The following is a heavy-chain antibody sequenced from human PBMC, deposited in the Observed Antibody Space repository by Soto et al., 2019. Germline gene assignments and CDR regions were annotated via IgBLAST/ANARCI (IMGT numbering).Heavy chain of an antibody. Sequence: GGSLRLSCAASGFTFSSYAMSWVRQAPGKGLEWVSAITSSGGRTYYADSAKGRFTISRDNSKNTLYLQMNSLRAEDTAVYYCAAQPRFGDLSPDYYGMDVWGRGTTVTVSS. V-gene: IGHV3-23*01. D-gene: IGHD3-10*01. CDR3: AAQPRFGDLSPDYYGMDV. CDR1: GFTFSSYA. J-gene: IGHJ6*02. CDR2: ITSSGGRT.